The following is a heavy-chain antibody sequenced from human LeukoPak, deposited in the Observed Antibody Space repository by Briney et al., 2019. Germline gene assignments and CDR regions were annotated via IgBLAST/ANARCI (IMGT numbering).Heavy chain of an antibody. Sequence: SQTLSLTCAISGDSVSSNSAAWNWIRQSPSRGLEWLGRTYYRSKWYNEYAVSVKSRMSISPDTPKNQVSQQVNSVTPDDTAVYFCARDVTTWGQGTLVTVSS. J-gene: IGHJ5*02. CDR3: ARDVTT. CDR2: TYYRSKWYN. V-gene: IGHV6-1*01. CDR1: GDSVSSNSAA.